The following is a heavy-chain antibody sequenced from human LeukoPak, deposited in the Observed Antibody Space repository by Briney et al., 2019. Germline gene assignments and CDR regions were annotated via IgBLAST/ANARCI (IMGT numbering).Heavy chain of an antibody. V-gene: IGHV3-30*04. D-gene: IGHD3-22*01. CDR2: ISYDGSNK. CDR3: ARSYYYDSSGYLSDY. CDR1: GFTFSSYA. J-gene: IGHJ4*02. Sequence: GGSLRLSCAASGFTFSSYAMHWVRQAPGKGLEWVAVISYDGSNKYYADSVKGRFTISRDNSKNTLYLQMNSLRAEDTAVYYCARSYYYDSSGYLSDYWGQGTLVTVSS.